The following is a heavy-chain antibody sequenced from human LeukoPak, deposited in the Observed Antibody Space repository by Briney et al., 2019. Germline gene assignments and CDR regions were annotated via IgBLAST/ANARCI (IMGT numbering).Heavy chain of an antibody. CDR3: ARDSGDGDYYDY. CDR1: GFNFFSYW. V-gene: IGHV3-74*01. D-gene: IGHD1-26*01. Sequence: GGSLRLSCAASGFNFFSYWMHWVRQVPGKGLVWVSRINSDGSYISYADSVKGRFTISRDNTKNTVYLQMNSLRAEDTAVYYCARDSGDGDYYDYWGQGTLVTVSS. CDR2: INSDGSYI. J-gene: IGHJ4*02.